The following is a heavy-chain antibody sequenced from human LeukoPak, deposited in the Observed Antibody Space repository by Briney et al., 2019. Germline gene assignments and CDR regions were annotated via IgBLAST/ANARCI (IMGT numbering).Heavy chain of an antibody. CDR3: ARDAIGYCSSTSCYGDY. CDR1: GFTFSSYW. Sequence: GGSLRLSCVASGFTFSSYWMAWVRQAPGKGLEWVANIRGDGSKTHYVDSVKGRFTISRDNAKNSLYLQLNSLRAEDTAVYYCARDAIGYCSSTSCYGDYWGQGTLVTVSS. D-gene: IGHD2-2*01. V-gene: IGHV3-7*01. CDR2: IRGDGSKT. J-gene: IGHJ4*02.